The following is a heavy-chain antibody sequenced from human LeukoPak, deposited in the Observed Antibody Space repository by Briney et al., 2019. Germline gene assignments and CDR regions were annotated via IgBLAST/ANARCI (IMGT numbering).Heavy chain of an antibody. Sequence: ASVKVSCKASGYTFTGYYMHWVRQAPGQGLEWMGWINPNGGGTNYAQKLQGRVTMTTDTSTSTAYMELRSLRSDDTAVYYCAREGRRGASDYWGQGTLVTVSS. J-gene: IGHJ4*02. CDR3: AREGRRGASDY. CDR2: INPNGGGT. D-gene: IGHD3-10*01. CDR1: GYTFTGYY. V-gene: IGHV1-2*02.